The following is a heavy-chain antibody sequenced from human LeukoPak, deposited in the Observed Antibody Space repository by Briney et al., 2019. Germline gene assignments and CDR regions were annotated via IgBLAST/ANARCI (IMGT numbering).Heavy chain of an antibody. D-gene: IGHD6-13*01. CDR3: TTGRLLDSSSYYFFDY. CDR1: GFTFSDAW. V-gene: IGHV3-15*01. J-gene: IGHJ4*02. Sequence: GGSLRLSCAASGFTFSDAWMSWVRQAPGKGLEWVGRIKSKTDGGTTDYAAPVKGRFTISRDDSKNTLYLQMNSLKIEDTAVYYCTTGRLLDSSSYYFFDYWGQGTLVTVSS. CDR2: IKSKTDGGTT.